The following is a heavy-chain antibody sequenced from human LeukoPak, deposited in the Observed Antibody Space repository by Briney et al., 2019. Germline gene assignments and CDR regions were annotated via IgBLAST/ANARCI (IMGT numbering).Heavy chain of an antibody. Sequence: RASVKVSCKASGYTFTSYDINWVRQAPGQGLEWMGRIIPILGIANYAQKFQGRVTITADKSTSTAYMELSSLRSEDTAVYYCASRYGDYEYWGQGTLVTVSS. J-gene: IGHJ4*02. V-gene: IGHV1-69*04. D-gene: IGHD4-17*01. CDR3: ASRYGDYEY. CDR2: IIPILGIA. CDR1: GYTFTSYD.